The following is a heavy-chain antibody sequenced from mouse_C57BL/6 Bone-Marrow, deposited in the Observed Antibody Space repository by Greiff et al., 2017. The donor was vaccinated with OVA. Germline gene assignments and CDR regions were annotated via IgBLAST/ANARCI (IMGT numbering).Heavy chain of an antibody. Sequence: QVQLKESGAELARPGASVKLSCKASGYTFTSYGISWVKQRTGQGLEWIGEIYPRSGNTYYNEKFKGKATLTADKSSSTAYMELRSLTSEDSAVYFCARGGYYELFDYWGQGTTLTVSS. V-gene: IGHV1-81*01. CDR3: ARGGYYELFDY. D-gene: IGHD1-1*01. CDR1: GYTFTSYG. J-gene: IGHJ2*01. CDR2: IYPRSGNT.